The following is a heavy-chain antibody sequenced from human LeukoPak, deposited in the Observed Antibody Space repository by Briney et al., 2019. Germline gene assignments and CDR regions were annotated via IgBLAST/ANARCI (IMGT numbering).Heavy chain of an antibody. CDR2: VDSSGNT. Sequence: SETLSLTCTVSGGSLSSYYWSWIRQPPGKGLEWIGHVDSSGNTNYNPSLEGRVTMSVDTSKKQFSLKLTSVTAADMAVYFCARQFLVGSTFHAFDLWGQGTRVTVSS. D-gene: IGHD1-26*01. CDR3: ARQFLVGSTFHAFDL. V-gene: IGHV4-59*08. J-gene: IGHJ3*01. CDR1: GGSLSSYY.